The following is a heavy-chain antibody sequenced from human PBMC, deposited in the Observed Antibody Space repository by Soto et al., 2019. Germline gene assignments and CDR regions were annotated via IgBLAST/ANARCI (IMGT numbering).Heavy chain of an antibody. CDR3: ATSESPGGYTWYFDL. Sequence: EVQLLESGGGLVQPGGSLRLSCAASGFTFSNYVMSWVRQAPGKGLEWVSPISANGGGTYYADSVKGRFTVSRDNSKNTLYLQMNCLRVEDTAVYYCATSESPGGYTWYFDLWGRGTLVTVSS. J-gene: IGHJ2*01. D-gene: IGHD5-12*01. CDR2: ISANGGGT. V-gene: IGHV3-23*01. CDR1: GFTFSNYV.